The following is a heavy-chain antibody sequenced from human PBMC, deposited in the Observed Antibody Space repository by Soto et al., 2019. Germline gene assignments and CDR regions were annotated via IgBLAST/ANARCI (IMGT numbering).Heavy chain of an antibody. CDR3: AGRYGSAFDF. CDR1: GGSISSYY. CDR2: IYYSGSA. V-gene: IGHV4-59*01. D-gene: IGHD3-10*01. Sequence: QVQLQESGPGLVKPSETLSLTCTVSGGSISSYYWSWIRQPPGKGLEWIGYIYYSGSANYNPSLKSRVTISVDTSKNQFSLKLTSVTAADTAVYYCAGRYGSAFDFWGQGTRVTVSS. J-gene: IGHJ3*01.